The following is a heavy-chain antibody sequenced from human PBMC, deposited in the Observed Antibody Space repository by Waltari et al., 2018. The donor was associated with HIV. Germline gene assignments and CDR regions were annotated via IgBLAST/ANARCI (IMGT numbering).Heavy chain of an antibody. CDR3: AREGYSSGWYLYYFDY. D-gene: IGHD6-19*01. Sequence: QVQLQESGPGLVKPSETLSLTCTVSGGSLSSYYRSWIRPPAGKGLEWIGRIYTSGSTNYNPSLKSRVTMSVDTSKNQFSLKLSSVTAADTAVYYCAREGYSSGWYLYYFDYWGQGTLVTVSS. V-gene: IGHV4-4*07. CDR2: IYTSGST. J-gene: IGHJ4*02. CDR1: GGSLSSYY.